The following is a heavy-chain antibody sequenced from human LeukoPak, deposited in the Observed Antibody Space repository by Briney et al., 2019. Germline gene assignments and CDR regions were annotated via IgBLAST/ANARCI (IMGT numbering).Heavy chain of an antibody. CDR2: ISYDGDDK. D-gene: IGHD1-20*01. V-gene: IGHV3-30*07. CDR1: GFMLRGYA. Sequence: GGSLRLSCAASGFMLRGYAMHWVRQAPGKGLQWVAFISYDGDDKNYADSVKGRFAISKDNSDNTLYLQMNSLTAEDTAIYYCVYVAYNWNPGSAWGQGTLVTVSS. J-gene: IGHJ5*02. CDR3: VYVAYNWNPGSA.